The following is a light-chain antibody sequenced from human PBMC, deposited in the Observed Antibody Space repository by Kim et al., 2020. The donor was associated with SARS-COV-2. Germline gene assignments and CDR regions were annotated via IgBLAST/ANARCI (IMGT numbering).Light chain of an antibody. CDR1: QSPSRSS. CDR2: GAS. V-gene: IGKV3-20*01. Sequence: LLPPSPGTLSLYPGERATLSGRARQSPSRSSLGWYQQKPGQAPRLLIYGASSRATGIPDRFSGSGSGTDFTLTISRLEPEDFAVYYCQQYSSSPITCGQGTRLKIK. CDR3: QQYSSSPIT. J-gene: IGKJ5*01.